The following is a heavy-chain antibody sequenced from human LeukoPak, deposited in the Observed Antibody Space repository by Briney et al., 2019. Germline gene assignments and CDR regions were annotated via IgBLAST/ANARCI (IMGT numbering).Heavy chain of an antibody. CDR2: INGDGRT. CDR3: ARESLYYFDC. CDR1: GFIVSNKH. D-gene: IGHD2/OR15-2a*01. Sequence: GGSLRLSCAASGFIVSNKHMNWVRQAPGKGLEWVSVINGDGRTFYADSVKGRFTISRDNSQNTVFLQMSSLRPEDTAVYYCARESLYYFDCWGQGTLVTVSS. J-gene: IGHJ4*02. V-gene: IGHV3-66*01.